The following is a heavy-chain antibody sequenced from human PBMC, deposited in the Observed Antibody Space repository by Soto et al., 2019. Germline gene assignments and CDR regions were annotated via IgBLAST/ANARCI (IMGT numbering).Heavy chain of an antibody. CDR3: ARGITMVRGVIINRDFDI. Sequence: SQTLSLTCAISGDSVSSNSAAWNWIRQSPSRGLEWLGRTYYRSKWYNDYAVSVKSRITINPDTSKNQFSLQLNSVTPEDTAVYYCARGITMVRGVIINRDFDIWGQGTMVTVSS. CDR1: GDSVSSNSAA. J-gene: IGHJ3*02. CDR2: TYYRSKWYN. V-gene: IGHV6-1*01. D-gene: IGHD3-10*01.